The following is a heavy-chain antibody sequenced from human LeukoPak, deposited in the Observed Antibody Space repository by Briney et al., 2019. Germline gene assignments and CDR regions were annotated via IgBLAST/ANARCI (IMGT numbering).Heavy chain of an antibody. J-gene: IGHJ4*02. CDR2: ITGNGGIT. CDR3: AKAESGNYYDY. CDR1: GFTFSTYA. D-gene: IGHD1-26*01. V-gene: IGHV3-23*01. Sequence: PGGSLRLSCAASGFTFSTYAMNWVRQAPGKGLEWVSAITGNGGITYYADSVKGRFTISRDNSKTTVYLQMNSLRAEDTAVYYCAKAESGNYYDYWGQGTLVTVSS.